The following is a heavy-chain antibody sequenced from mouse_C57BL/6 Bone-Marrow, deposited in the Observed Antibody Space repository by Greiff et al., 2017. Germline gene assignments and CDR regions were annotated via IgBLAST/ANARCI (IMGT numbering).Heavy chain of an antibody. CDR2: IYPRSGNT. CDR3: ARATWFAY. V-gene: IGHV1-81*01. D-gene: IGHD1-2*01. J-gene: IGHJ3*01. Sequence: VQLQESGAELARPGASVKLSCKASGYTFTSYGISWVKQRTGQGLEWIGEIYPRSGNTYYNEKFKGNATLTADKSSSTAYMELRSLTSEDAAVYFCARATWFAYWCQGTLVTVSA. CDR1: GYTFTSYG.